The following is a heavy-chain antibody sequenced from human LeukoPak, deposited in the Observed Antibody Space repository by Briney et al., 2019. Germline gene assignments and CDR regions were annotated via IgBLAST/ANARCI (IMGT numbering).Heavy chain of an antibody. CDR1: GFTFSSYS. V-gene: IGHV3-21*01. CDR2: ISGSSSYM. Sequence: GGSLRLSCAASGFTFSSYSMNWVRQAPGKGLEWVSSISGSSSYMYYADSVKGRFTISRDNAKNSLYLQMNSLRAEDTAVYYCARDPYSSSSGWFDPWGQGTLVTVSS. D-gene: IGHD6-6*01. J-gene: IGHJ5*02. CDR3: ARDPYSSSSGWFDP.